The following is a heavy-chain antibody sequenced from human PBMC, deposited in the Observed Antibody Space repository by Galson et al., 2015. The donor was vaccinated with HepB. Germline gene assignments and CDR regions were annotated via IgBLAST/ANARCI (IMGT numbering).Heavy chain of an antibody. V-gene: IGHV3-23*01. Sequence: SLRLSCAASGFTFSSYAMSWVRQAPGKGLEWVSAISGSGGSTYYADSVKGRFTISRDNSKNTLYLQMNSLRAEDTAVYYCAKGQRGYQLLGGSYFDYWGQGTLVTVSS. CDR1: GFTFSSYA. J-gene: IGHJ4*02. CDR3: AKGQRGYQLLGGSYFDY. CDR2: ISGSGGST. D-gene: IGHD2-2*01.